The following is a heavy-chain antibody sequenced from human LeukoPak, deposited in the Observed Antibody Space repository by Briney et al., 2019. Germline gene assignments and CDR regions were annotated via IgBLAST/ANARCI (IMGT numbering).Heavy chain of an antibody. D-gene: IGHD5-24*01. J-gene: IGHJ5*02. CDR3: AKAGWLSGSGYDS. V-gene: IGHV3-23*01. CDR1: GCTFRTIA. CDR2: ICSHGGST. Sequence: GGSLRLSCAASGCTFRTIAMSWVRQAPGKGLEWVSTICSHGGSTYYADSVKGRFTISTDNSNNTVYLQMNSLRDADTAVVYCAKAGWLSGSGYDSWGQGTLVTVSS.